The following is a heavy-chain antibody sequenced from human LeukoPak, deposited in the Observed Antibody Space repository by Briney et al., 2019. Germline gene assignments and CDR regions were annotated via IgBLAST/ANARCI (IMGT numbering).Heavy chain of an antibody. V-gene: IGHV4-34*01. D-gene: IGHD6-19*01. Sequence: PSETLSLTCAVYGGSFSGYYWSWIRQPPGKGLERIGEINHSGSTNYNPSLKSRVTISVDTSKNQFSLKLTSVTAADTAVYCCARPYSSGWYPFDYWGQGTLVTVSS. CDR1: GGSFSGYY. J-gene: IGHJ4*02. CDR3: ARPYSSGWYPFDY. CDR2: INHSGST.